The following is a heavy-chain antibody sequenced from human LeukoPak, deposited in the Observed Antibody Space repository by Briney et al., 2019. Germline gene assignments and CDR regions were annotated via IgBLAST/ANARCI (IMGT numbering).Heavy chain of an antibody. CDR2: ISYDGSNK. CDR1: GFTFSSYG. CDR3: AKDRGYCSGGSCYWGFYFDY. V-gene: IGHV3-30*18. Sequence: GGSLRLSCAASGFTFSSYGMHWVRQAPGKGLEWVAVISYDGSNKYYPDFVKGRFTISRDNSKNTLYLQMSSLRAEDTAVYYCAKDRGYCSGGSCYWGFYFDYWGQGTLVTVSS. D-gene: IGHD2-15*01. J-gene: IGHJ4*02.